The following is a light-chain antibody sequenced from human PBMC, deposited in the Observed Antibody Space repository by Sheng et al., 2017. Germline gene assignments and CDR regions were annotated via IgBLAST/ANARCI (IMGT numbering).Light chain of an antibody. CDR2: GAS. CDR3: QQYNSYSLT. V-gene: IGKV1-33*01. Sequence: DIQMTQSPSSLSASVGDRVTIACQASHDINNDLNWYQQKPGKAPKLLIYGASNLETGVPSRFSGSGSGTDFTFTISSLQPEDFATYYCQQYNSYSLTFGQGTKVEIK. J-gene: IGKJ1*01. CDR1: HDINND.